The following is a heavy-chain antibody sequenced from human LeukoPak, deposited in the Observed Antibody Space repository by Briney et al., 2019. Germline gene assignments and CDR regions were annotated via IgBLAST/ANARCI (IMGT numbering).Heavy chain of an antibody. CDR3: AKARIASAGTGAFDV. D-gene: IGHD6-13*01. J-gene: IGHJ3*01. Sequence: GGSLRLSCAASGFTVSSYGMTWVRQAPGEGLEWVSAFSATDGSAQYAESVKGRFTISRDNSKNSLYLQMNSLRDEDTAVYYCAKARIASAGTGAFDVWGQGTVVTVSS. CDR1: GFTVSSYG. CDR2: FSATDGSA. V-gene: IGHV3-23*01.